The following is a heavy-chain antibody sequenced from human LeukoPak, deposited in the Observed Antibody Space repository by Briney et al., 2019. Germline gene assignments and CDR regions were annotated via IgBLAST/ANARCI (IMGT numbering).Heavy chain of an antibody. D-gene: IGHD3-16*01. CDR2: IKQDGSEK. CDR1: GLTFSNYW. CDR3: ARDGFGTGSN. Sequence: GSLRLSCAASGLTFSNYWMDWVRQAPGKGLEWVANIKQDGSEKNYVDSVKGRFIISRDNAKNSLYLQMNTLRANDTAVYYCARDGFGTGSNWGQGTLVTVSS. J-gene: IGHJ4*02. V-gene: IGHV3-7*03.